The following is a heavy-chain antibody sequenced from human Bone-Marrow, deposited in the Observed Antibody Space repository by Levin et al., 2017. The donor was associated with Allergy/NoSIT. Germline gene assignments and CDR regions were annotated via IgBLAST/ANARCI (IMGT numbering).Heavy chain of an antibody. CDR2: IHANGKT. CDR1: GFAVSWNY. Sequence: PGGSLRLSCEVSGFAVSWNYMTWVRQAPGKGLEWVSTIHANGKTYYAGSVKGRFTISRDSSKNTLYLQMNRLRVEDTAVYFCDYGDHYTPPIWGQGTLVTVS. V-gene: IGHV3-53*01. J-gene: IGHJ4*02. D-gene: IGHD4/OR15-4a*01. CDR3: DYGDHYTPPI.